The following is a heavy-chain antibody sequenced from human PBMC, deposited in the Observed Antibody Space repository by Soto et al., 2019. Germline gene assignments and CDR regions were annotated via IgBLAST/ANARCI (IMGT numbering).Heavy chain of an antibody. CDR1: GFTFSSYG. CDR3: AKELMLGMVRGVLSGMDV. J-gene: IGHJ6*02. D-gene: IGHD3-10*01. CDR2: ISYDGSNK. Sequence: GGSLRLSCAASGFTFSSYGMHWVRQAPGKGLEWVAVISYDGSNKYYADSVKGRFTISRDNSKNTLYLQMNSLRAEDTAVYYCAKELMLGMVRGVLSGMDVWGQGTTVTVSS. V-gene: IGHV3-30*18.